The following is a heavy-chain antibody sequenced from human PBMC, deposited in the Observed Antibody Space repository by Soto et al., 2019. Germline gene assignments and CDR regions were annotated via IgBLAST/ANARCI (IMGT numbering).Heavy chain of an antibody. CDR2: INAGNGNT. D-gene: IGHD6-19*01. CDR3: ARSRIAVEPRSYYFDY. V-gene: IGHV1-3*01. Sequence: ASVKVSCKXSGYTFTSYAMHWVRQAPGQRLEWMGWINAGNGNTKYSQKFQGRVTITRDTSASTAYMELSSLRSEDTAVYYGARSRIAVEPRSYYFDYWGQGTLVTVSS. J-gene: IGHJ4*02. CDR1: GYTFTSYA.